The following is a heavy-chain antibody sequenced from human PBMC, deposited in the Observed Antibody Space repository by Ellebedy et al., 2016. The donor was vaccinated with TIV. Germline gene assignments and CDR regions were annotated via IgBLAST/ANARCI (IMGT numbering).Heavy chain of an antibody. CDR3: ARDSWFGPGGMDV. Sequence: PGGSLRLSCAASGFTFRNFWLSWVRQAPGRGLAWVANITQDGSEKYYVDSVKGRFTISRDNAKNSLYLQMNSLRAEDTAVYYCARDSWFGPGGMDVWGHGTTVTLSS. J-gene: IGHJ6*02. V-gene: IGHV3-7*01. D-gene: IGHD3-16*01. CDR1: GFTFRNFW. CDR2: ITQDGSEK.